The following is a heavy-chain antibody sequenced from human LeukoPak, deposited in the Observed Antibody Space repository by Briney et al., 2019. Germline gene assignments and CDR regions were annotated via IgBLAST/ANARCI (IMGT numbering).Heavy chain of an antibody. J-gene: IGHJ4*02. Sequence: GGSLRLSCAASGFTFSSYGMHWVRQAPGKGLEWVAFIRYDGSNKYYADSVKGRFTISRDNAKNSLYLQMNSLRAEDTAVYYCARGLPYQLLYEGFDYWGQGTLVTVSS. D-gene: IGHD2-2*02. CDR2: IRYDGSNK. V-gene: IGHV3-30*02. CDR1: GFTFSSYG. CDR3: ARGLPYQLLYEGFDY.